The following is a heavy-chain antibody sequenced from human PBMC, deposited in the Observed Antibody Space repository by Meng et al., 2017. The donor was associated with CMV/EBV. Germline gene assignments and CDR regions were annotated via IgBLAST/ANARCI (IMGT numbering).Heavy chain of an antibody. J-gene: IGHJ4*02. CDR3: AKVSPLINSYYFDY. V-gene: IGHV3-23*01. D-gene: IGHD4-23*01. CDR1: GFTFSNYA. CDR2: ISGSGGST. Sequence: GESLKISCAAPGFTFSNYAMSWVRQAPGKGLEWVSTISGSGGSTYYADSVKGRFTISRDISKNTLYLQMNSLRAEDTAVYYCAKVSPLINSYYFDYWGQGTLVTVSS.